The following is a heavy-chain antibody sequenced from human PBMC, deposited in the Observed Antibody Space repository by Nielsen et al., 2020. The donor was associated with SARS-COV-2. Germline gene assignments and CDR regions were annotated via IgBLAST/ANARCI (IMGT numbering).Heavy chain of an antibody. Sequence: SETLSLTCTVSGGSISSSSYYWGWIRQPPGKGLEWIGSIYYSGSTYYNPSLKSRVTISVDTSKNQFSLKLSSVTAADTAVYYCARGGDFDLWGRGTLVTVSS. CDR2: IYYSGST. D-gene: IGHD3-10*01. CDR1: GGSISSSSYY. CDR3: ARGGDFDL. V-gene: IGHV4-39*01. J-gene: IGHJ2*01.